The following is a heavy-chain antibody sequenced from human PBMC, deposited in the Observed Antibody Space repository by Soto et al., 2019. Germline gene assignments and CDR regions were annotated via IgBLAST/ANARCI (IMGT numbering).Heavy chain of an antibody. V-gene: IGHV1-69*02. J-gene: IGHJ4*02. Sequence: QVQLVQSGAEVKKPGSSVKVSCKASGGTFSSYTISWVRQAPGQGLEWMGRIIPILGIANYAQQFQCRVTITADKSASTAYMQLSSLRSEATAVYYCARSLFGDYSTYVGYWGQGTLVTVSS. CDR1: GGTFSSYT. CDR3: ARSLFGDYSTYVGY. D-gene: IGHD4-17*01. CDR2: IIPILGIA.